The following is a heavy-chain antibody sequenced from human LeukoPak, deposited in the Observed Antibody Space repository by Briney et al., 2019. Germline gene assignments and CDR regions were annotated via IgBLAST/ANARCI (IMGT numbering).Heavy chain of an antibody. D-gene: IGHD3-3*01. J-gene: IGHJ5*02. CDR1: GGSISSYY. CDR3: ARVPTYYDFWSGYYKPYNWFDP. V-gene: IGHV4-4*07. Sequence: SETLSFTCTVSGGSISSYYWSWIRQPAGKGLEWIGRIYTSGSTNYNPSLKSRVTMSVDTSKNQFSLKLSSVTAADTAVYYCARVPTYYDFWSGYYKPYNWFDPWGQGTLVTVSS. CDR2: IYTSGST.